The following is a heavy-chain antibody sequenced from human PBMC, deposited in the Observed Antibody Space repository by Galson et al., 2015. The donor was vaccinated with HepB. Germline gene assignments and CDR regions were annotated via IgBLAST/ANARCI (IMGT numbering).Heavy chain of an antibody. CDR2: IIPIFGTA. CDR1: GGTFSSYA. Sequence: SVKVSCKASGGTFSSYAISWVRQAPGQGLEWMGGIIPIFGTANYAQKFQGRVTITADESTSTAYMELSSLRSEDTAVYYCARGGIAAAGPFDYWGQGTLVTVSS. D-gene: IGHD6-13*01. J-gene: IGHJ4*02. V-gene: IGHV1-69*13. CDR3: ARGGIAAAGPFDY.